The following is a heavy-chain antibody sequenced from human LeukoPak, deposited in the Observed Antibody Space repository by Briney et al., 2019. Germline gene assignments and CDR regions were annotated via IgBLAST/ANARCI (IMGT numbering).Heavy chain of an antibody. CDR3: ARVTIYGDYLENWFDP. D-gene: IGHD4-17*01. Sequence: ASVKVSCKTSGYTSIGYYIHWGRQAPGQGLGWRGWFNPNSGGTNYAQKFQGRVTMTRDTSISTAYMELSSLRSDDTAVYYCARVTIYGDYLENWFDPWGQGTLVTVSS. V-gene: IGHV1-2*02. CDR2: FNPNSGGT. J-gene: IGHJ5*02. CDR1: GYTSIGYY.